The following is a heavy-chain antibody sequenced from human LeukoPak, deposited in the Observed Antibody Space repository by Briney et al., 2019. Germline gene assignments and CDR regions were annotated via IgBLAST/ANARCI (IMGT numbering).Heavy chain of an antibody. CDR1: EFTFSHYA. CDR3: ARDRGPLFDY. Sequence: GGSLRLSCAASEFTFSHYAMHWVRQAPGKGLEWVAVISYDGSNKYYADSVKGRFTISRDNSKNTLYLQTNSLRTEDTAVYYCARDRGPLFDYWGQGTLVTVSS. CDR2: ISYDGSNK. J-gene: IGHJ4*02. V-gene: IGHV3-30-3*01. D-gene: IGHD3-10*01.